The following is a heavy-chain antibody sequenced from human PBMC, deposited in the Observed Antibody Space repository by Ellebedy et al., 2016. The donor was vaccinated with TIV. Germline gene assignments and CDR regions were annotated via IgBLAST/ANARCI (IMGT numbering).Heavy chain of an antibody. Sequence: GESLKISCAASGFTFDDYAMHWVRQAPGKGLEWVSVIDGDGDRAFYADSVKGRFTISRENSKNSLYLQMKSLRNEDTALYYCVKDGTYSSGWPINWFDPWGQGTLVTVSS. D-gene: IGHD6-19*01. CDR2: IDGDGDRA. V-gene: IGHV3-43*02. CDR3: VKDGTYSSGWPINWFDP. CDR1: GFTFDDYA. J-gene: IGHJ5*02.